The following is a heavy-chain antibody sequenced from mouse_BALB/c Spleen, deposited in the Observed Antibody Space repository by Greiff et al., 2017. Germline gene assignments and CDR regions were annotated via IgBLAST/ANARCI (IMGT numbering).Heavy chain of an antibody. CDR3: ARGYYDSAWFAY. Sequence: DVKLQESGPELVKPGASVKISCKASGYTFTDYNMHWVKQSHGKSLEWIGYIYPYNGGTGYNQKFKSKATLTVDNSSSTAYMELRSLTSEDSAVYYCARGYYDSAWFAYWGQGTLVTVSA. J-gene: IGHJ3*01. CDR2: IYPYNGGT. V-gene: IGHV1S29*02. CDR1: GYTFTDYN. D-gene: IGHD2-4*01.